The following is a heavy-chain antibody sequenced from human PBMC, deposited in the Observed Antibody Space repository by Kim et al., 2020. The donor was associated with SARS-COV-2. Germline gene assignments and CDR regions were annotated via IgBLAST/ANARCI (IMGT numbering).Heavy chain of an antibody. CDR3: ATADILTGPLAYYYYGMDV. Sequence: ASVKVSCKVSGYTLTELSMHWVRQAPGKGLEWMGGFDPEDGETIYAQKFQGRVTMTEDTSTDTAYMELSSLRSEDTAVYYCATADILTGPLAYYYYGMDVWGQGTTVTVSS. V-gene: IGHV1-24*01. D-gene: IGHD3-9*01. CDR2: FDPEDGET. CDR1: GYTLTELS. J-gene: IGHJ6*02.